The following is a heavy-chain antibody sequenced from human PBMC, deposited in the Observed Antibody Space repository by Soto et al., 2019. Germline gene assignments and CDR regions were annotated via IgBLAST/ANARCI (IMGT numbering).Heavy chain of an antibody. CDR1: GGSISSYY. V-gene: IGHV4-59*08. CDR2: IYYSGST. CDR3: AREQAKGGYYYYGMDV. J-gene: IGHJ6*02. D-gene: IGHD1-26*01. Sequence: SETLSLTCTVSGGSISSYYWSWIRQPPGKGLEWIGYIYYSGSTNYNPSLKSRVTISVDTSKNQFSLKLSSVTAADTAVYYCAREQAKGGYYYYGMDVWGQGTTVTVS.